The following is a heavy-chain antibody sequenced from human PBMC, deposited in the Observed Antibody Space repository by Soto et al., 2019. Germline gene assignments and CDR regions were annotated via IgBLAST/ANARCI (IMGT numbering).Heavy chain of an antibody. CDR1: GYTFTSYG. D-gene: IGHD6-13*01. Sequence: ASVKVSCKASGYTFTSYGISWVRQAPGQGLEWMGWISAYNGNTNYAQKLQGRVTMTTDTSTSTAYMELRSLRSDDTAVYYCARVPSIAAAEITSFNDYWVQGTLVTVSS. V-gene: IGHV1-18*01. CDR3: ARVPSIAAAEITSFNDY. J-gene: IGHJ4*02. CDR2: ISAYNGNT.